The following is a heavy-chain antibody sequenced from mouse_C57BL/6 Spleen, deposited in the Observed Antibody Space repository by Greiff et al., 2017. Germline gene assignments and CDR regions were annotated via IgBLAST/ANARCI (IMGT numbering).Heavy chain of an antibody. V-gene: IGHV1-18*01. CDR1: GYTFTDYN. Sequence: EVQLQQSGPELVKPGASVKIPCKASGYTFTDYNMDWVKQSHGKSLEWIGDINPNNGGTIYNQKFKGKATLTVDKSSSTAYMELRSLTSEDTAVYYCEVHYYGYDYYFDDWGKGTTLTVSS. CDR2: INPNNGGT. D-gene: IGHD2-2*01. J-gene: IGHJ2*01. CDR3: EVHYYGYDYYFDD.